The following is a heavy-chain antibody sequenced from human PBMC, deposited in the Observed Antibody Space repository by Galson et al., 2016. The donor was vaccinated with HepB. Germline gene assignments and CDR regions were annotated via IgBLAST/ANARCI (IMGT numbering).Heavy chain of an antibody. V-gene: IGHV3-21*01. Sequence: SLRLSCAASGFTFTAYSMTWVRQAPGKGLEWVSFISSSTNYIYYADSLKGRFTISRDNSENTLYLQMNSRRAEDTAVYYCARGRGANYKDAFDMWGQGTMVTVSS. D-gene: IGHD5-24*01. CDR1: GFTFTAYS. CDR3: ARGRGANYKDAFDM. J-gene: IGHJ3*02. CDR2: ISSSTNYI.